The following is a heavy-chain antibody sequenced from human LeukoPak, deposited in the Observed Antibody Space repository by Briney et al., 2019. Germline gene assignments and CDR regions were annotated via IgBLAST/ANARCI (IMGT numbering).Heavy chain of an antibody. V-gene: IGHV4-39*01. CDR2: IYYSGNT. CDR3: ARHAYSDFVTALFDP. CDR1: GGSISSSNYY. Sequence: SETLSLTCTVSGGSISSSNYYWGWIRQPPGKGLEWIGSIYYSGNTYYNPSLKSRVTISVDTSKNHFSLNLNSVTAADTAMYYCARHAYSDFVTALFDPWGQGTLVTVSS. J-gene: IGHJ5*02. D-gene: IGHD3-3*01.